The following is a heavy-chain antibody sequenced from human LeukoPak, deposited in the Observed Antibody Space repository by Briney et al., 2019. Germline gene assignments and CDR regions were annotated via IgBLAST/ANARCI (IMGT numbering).Heavy chain of an antibody. CDR3: ARKVVYYDRSVYYYADRYFDY. V-gene: IGHV4-4*07. CDR2: IYSRGST. Sequence: SETLSLTCTVSGGSITNYYWSWIRQPAGKRLEYIGRIYSRGSTNYNPSLKSRVTLSLDTSKNQFSLKLSSLTAADTAVYYCARKVVYYDRSVYYYADRYFDYGGQGTLVTVSS. CDR1: GGSITNYY. D-gene: IGHD3-22*01. J-gene: IGHJ4*02.